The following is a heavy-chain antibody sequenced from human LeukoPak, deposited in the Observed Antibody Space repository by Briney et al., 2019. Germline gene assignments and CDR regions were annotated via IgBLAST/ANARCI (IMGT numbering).Heavy chain of an antibody. CDR3: ASSGSYGY. V-gene: IGHV3-7*01. CDR2: IKQDESEK. D-gene: IGHD1-26*01. CDR1: GFTFSNYW. Sequence: PGGSLRLSCAASGFTFSNYWINWVRQAPGKGLEWVANIKQDESEKYYVDSVKGRFTISRDNAKTTLYLQMNSLRAEDTAVYYCASSGSYGYWGQGTLVTVSS. J-gene: IGHJ4*02.